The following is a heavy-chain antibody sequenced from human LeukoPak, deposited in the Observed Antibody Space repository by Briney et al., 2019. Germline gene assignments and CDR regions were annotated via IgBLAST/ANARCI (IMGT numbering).Heavy chain of an antibody. CDR3: ARDPLVRGVHFDN. J-gene: IGHJ4*02. Sequence: GGSLRLSCAASGFTFSSYEMNWVRQAPGKWLEWVSYISSSGSIIYYAGSVKGRFTFSRDNAKNSLYLQMNNLRPEDTAVYYCARDPLVRGVHFDNWGQGTLVTVSS. D-gene: IGHD3-10*01. V-gene: IGHV3-48*03. CDR2: ISSSGSII. CDR1: GFTFSSYE.